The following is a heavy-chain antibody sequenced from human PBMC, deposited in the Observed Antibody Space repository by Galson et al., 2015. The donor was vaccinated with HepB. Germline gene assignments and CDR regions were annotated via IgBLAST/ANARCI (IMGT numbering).Heavy chain of an antibody. J-gene: IGHJ4*02. Sequence: FLRLSCAASEFTFSNYGMHWVRPAPGKGLGWVAVISYDGSNKYYADSVTGRFTISRDNSKNTLYLQMNSLRAEDTALYYCAKDPYLYSALAGTMAGFDYWGQGTLVTVSS. CDR1: EFTFSNYG. CDR2: ISYDGSNK. V-gene: IGHV3-30*18. CDR3: AKDPYLYSALAGTMAGFDY. D-gene: IGHD6-19*01.